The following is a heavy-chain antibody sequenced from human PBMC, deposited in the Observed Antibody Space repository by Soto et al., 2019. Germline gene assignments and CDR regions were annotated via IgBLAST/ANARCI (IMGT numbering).Heavy chain of an antibody. V-gene: IGHV3-20*04. CDR1: GLTFDDYG. D-gene: IGHD3-9*01. CDR2: INWNGGST. Sequence: EVQLVESGGGVVRPGGSLRLSCAASGLTFDDYGMSWVRQAPGKGLEWVSGINWNGGSTGYADSVKGRFTISRDNAKNSLYLQMNSLRAEDTALYYCARDYYDILTGYHKASMDVWGQGTTVTVSS. CDR3: ARDYYDILTGYHKASMDV. J-gene: IGHJ6*02.